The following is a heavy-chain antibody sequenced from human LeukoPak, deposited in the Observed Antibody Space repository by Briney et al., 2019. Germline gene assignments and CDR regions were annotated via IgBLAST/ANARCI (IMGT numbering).Heavy chain of an antibody. Sequence: PGGSLRLSCAASGFTPSSYWMSWVRPAPGKWLEWVANIMQDGREKYYVDSVKGRFTMSRDNGNNSLYLQMNSLRAEDTAVYYCARERWDYYDSSGYLNWFDPWGQGTLVTVSS. CDR3: ARERWDYYDSSGYLNWFDP. J-gene: IGHJ5*02. V-gene: IGHV3-7*01. D-gene: IGHD3-22*01. CDR2: IMQDGREK. CDR1: GFTPSSYW.